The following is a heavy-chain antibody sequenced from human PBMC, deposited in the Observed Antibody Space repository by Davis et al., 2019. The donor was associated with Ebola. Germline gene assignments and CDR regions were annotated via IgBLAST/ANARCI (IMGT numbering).Heavy chain of an antibody. V-gene: IGHV1-2*04. Sequence: AASVKVSCKASGYTFTGYYMHWVRQAPGQGLEWMGWINPNSGGTNYAQKFQGWVTMTRDTSISTAYMGLSRLRSDDTAVYYCARGGDCGGDCYALYYYYGMDVWGQGTTVTVSS. J-gene: IGHJ6*02. D-gene: IGHD2-21*01. CDR2: INPNSGGT. CDR3: ARGGDCGGDCYALYYYYGMDV. CDR1: GYTFTGYY.